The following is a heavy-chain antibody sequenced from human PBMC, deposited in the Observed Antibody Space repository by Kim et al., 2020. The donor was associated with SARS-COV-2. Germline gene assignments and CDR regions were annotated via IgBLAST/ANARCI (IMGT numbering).Heavy chain of an antibody. CDR3: VRDCFDP. Sequence: TLGIANDAQKFQGRVTITADKSTSTAYMELSILRSEDTAVYYCVRDCFDPWGQGTLVTVSS. J-gene: IGHJ5*02. V-gene: IGHV1-69*04. CDR2: TLGIA.